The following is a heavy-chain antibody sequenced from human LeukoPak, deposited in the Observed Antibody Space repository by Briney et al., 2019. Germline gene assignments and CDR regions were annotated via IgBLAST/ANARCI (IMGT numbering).Heavy chain of an antibody. Sequence: PSETLSLTCAVYGGSFSGYYWSWIRQPPGKGLEWIGEINHSGSTNYNPSLKSRVTISVDTSKNQFSLKLSSVTAADTAVYYCARDPLPFLEWLLYYYYGMDVWGQGTMVTVSS. CDR1: GGSFSGYY. D-gene: IGHD3-3*01. CDR2: INHSGST. CDR3: ARDPLPFLEWLLYYYYGMDV. J-gene: IGHJ6*02. V-gene: IGHV4-34*01.